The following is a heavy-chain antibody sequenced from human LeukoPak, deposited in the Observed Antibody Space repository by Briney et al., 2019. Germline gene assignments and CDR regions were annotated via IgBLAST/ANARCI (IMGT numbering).Heavy chain of an antibody. CDR1: GSSISSYY. V-gene: IGHV4-4*07. CDR2: IYTSGST. D-gene: IGHD4-11*01. CDR3: ARNPQRTTVNWFDP. J-gene: IGHJ5*02. Sequence: PSETLSLTCTVSGSSISSYYWSWLRQPAGKGLEWIARIYTSGSTNYNPSLKSRVTMSVDTSKNQFSLKLSSVTAADTAVYYCARNPQRTTVNWFDPWGQGTLVTVSS.